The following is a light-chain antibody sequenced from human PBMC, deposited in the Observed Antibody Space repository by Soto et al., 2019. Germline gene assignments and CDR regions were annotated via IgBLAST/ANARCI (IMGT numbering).Light chain of an antibody. Sequence: EVVLTQSPGTLSLAPGGRATLSCMASQSVSIFYLAWYQQRPGHAPSLLMYGASSSATGTPERFSGSGSGTEFTLTISRLEPEDFAVYYCQQYGSPPRTLGQGTKVDIK. J-gene: IGKJ1*01. CDR2: GAS. CDR1: QSVSIFY. V-gene: IGKV3-20*01. CDR3: QQYGSPPRT.